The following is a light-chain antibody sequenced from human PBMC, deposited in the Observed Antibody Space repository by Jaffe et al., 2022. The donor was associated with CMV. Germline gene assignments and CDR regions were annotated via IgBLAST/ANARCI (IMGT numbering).Light chain of an antibody. CDR1: RSNIGTNY. V-gene: IGLV1-47*01. CDR2: RNN. CDR3: AAWDDSLSGRV. J-gene: IGLJ3*02. Sequence: QSVLTQPPSASGTPGHRVTISCSGSRSNIGTNYVYWYQHLPGTAPTVLIYRNNQRPSGVPDRFSGSKSGTSASLAISGLRSEDEANYYCAAWDDSLSGRVFGGGTKLTVL.